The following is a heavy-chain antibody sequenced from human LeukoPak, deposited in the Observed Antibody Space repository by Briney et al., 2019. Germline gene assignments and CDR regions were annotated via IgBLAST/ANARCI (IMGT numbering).Heavy chain of an antibody. D-gene: IGHD4/OR15-4a*01. CDR3: ARQHPNYYFDY. J-gene: IGHJ4*02. Sequence: ASVTVSCKASGYTFTGYYMHWVRQAPGQGLEWMGWINPNSGGTNYAQKFQGRVTMTRDTSTSTAYMELSRLRSDDTAVYYCARQHPNYYFDYWGQGTLVTVSS. CDR2: INPNSGGT. CDR1: GYTFTGYY. V-gene: IGHV1-2*02.